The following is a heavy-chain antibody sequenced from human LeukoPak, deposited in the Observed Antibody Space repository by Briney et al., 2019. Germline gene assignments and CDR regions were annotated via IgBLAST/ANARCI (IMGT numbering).Heavy chain of an antibody. J-gene: IGHJ5*02. Sequence: GASVKVSCKVSGYTLTELSMHWVRQAPGKGLEWMGGFDPEDGETIYAQKFQGRVTMTEDTSTDTAYMELSSLRSEDTAVYYCATILLIAARRGNWFDPWGQGTLVTVSS. D-gene: IGHD6-6*01. V-gene: IGHV1-24*01. CDR2: FDPEDGET. CDR3: ATILLIAARRGNWFDP. CDR1: GYTLTELS.